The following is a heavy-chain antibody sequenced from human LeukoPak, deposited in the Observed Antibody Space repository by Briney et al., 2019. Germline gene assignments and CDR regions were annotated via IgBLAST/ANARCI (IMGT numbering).Heavy chain of an antibody. V-gene: IGHV3-23*01. D-gene: IGHD5-18*01. CDR1: GFTFSSYA. CDR2: FSGSGGST. Sequence: GGSLRLSCAASGFTFSSYAMSWVRQAPGKGLECISGFSGSGGSTYYADSVKGRFTISRDNSKNTLYLQMNSLRAEDTAVYYCAAVDVDTAFPWGQGTLVTVSS. J-gene: IGHJ5*02. CDR3: AAVDVDTAFP.